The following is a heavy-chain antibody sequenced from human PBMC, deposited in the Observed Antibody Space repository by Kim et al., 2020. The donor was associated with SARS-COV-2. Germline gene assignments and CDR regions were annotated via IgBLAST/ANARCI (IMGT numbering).Heavy chain of an antibody. D-gene: IGHD2-21*01. CDR2: ISGDGSNT. J-gene: IGHJ4*02. V-gene: IGHV3-23*01. Sequence: GGSLRLSCAASGFTFSYFAMNWVRQAPGKGLEWVSGISGDGSNTHYADSVKGRFTVSRDNSRKTLYLQMNSLRAEDTAVYYCAKDWSINGWYYFDYWGQGTLVSVSS. CDR3: AKDWSINGWYYFDY. CDR1: GFTFSYFA.